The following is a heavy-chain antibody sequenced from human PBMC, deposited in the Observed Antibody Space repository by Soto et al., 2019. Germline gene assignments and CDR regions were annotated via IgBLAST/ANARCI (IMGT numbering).Heavy chain of an antibody. Sequence: EVQLVESGGVLIQPGGSLRLSCVVSGFTVSSVQYMSWVRQAPGMGLEWVSCIYRAGTTYKAGSVKGRFTISRDNAKNTLYLQMNSLRAEDTAVYYCHGYGYWGQGTLVTVSS. CDR1: GFTVSSVQY. V-gene: IGHV3-53*01. D-gene: IGHD5-12*01. J-gene: IGHJ4*02. CDR3: HGYGY. CDR2: IYRAGTT.